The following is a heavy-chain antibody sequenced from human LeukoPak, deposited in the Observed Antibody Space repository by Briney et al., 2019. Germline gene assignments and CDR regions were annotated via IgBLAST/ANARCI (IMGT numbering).Heavy chain of an antibody. V-gene: IGHV3-30*02. CDR2: IQYDGGNK. D-gene: IGHD6-13*01. J-gene: IGHJ5*02. CDR1: GFIFSTYG. CDR3: ARAGYSSSWRWFDP. Sequence: GGSLRLSCAASGFIFSTYGMHWVRQAPGKGLEWVAFIQYDGGNKDYVDSVKGRFTISRDNSKNTLYLQMNSLRAEDTAVYYCARAGYSSSWRWFDPWGQGTLVTVSS.